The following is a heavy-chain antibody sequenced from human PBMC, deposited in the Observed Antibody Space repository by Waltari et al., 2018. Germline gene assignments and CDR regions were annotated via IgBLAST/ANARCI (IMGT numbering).Heavy chain of an antibody. V-gene: IGHV3-30*01. D-gene: IGHD6-19*01. CDR2: ISYDGSNN. Sequence: QVQLVESGGGVVQPGRSLSLSCAASGFTFSSYAMHWVRQAPGKGLEWVAVISYDGSNNYYADSVKGRFTISRDNSKNTLYLQMNSLRAEDTAVYYCARAPGWYANYYGMDVWGQGTTVTVSS. CDR1: GFTFSSYA. CDR3: ARAPGWYANYYGMDV. J-gene: IGHJ6*02.